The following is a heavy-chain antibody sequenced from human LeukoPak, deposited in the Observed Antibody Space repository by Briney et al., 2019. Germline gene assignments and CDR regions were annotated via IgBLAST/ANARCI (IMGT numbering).Heavy chain of an antibody. Sequence: PSETLSLTCTVSGVSVSSGIYYWSWLRQPPGKGLEWIGYIYYSGSTYYNPSLKSRVTISVDTSKNQFSLKLSSVTAADTAVYYCAREHTGYCSGGSCYYFDYWGQGTLVTVSS. D-gene: IGHD2-15*01. J-gene: IGHJ4*02. V-gene: IGHV4-31*03. CDR1: GVSVSSGIYY. CDR3: AREHTGYCSGGSCYYFDY. CDR2: IYYSGST.